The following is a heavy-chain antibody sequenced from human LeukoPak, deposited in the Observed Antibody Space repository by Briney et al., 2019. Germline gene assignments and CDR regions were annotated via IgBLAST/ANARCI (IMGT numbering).Heavy chain of an antibody. V-gene: IGHV3-53*05. CDR2: IYSGGST. D-gene: IGHD6-19*01. CDR3: ASFSPVSSDSYY. Sequence: GGSLRLSCAASGFTVSSNYMSWVRQAPGKGLEWVSVIYSGGSTYYADSVKGRFTISRDNSKNTLYLQMNSLRAEDTAVYYCASFSPVSSDSYYWGQGTLVTVSS. CDR1: GFTVSSNY. J-gene: IGHJ4*02.